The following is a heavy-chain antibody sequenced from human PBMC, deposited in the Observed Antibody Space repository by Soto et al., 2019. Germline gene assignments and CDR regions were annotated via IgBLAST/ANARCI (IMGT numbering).Heavy chain of an antibody. J-gene: IGHJ4*02. CDR2: IIPIFGTA. CDR1: GGTFSSYA. D-gene: IGHD5-18*01. V-gene: IGHV1-69*12. CDR3: ARRGAGIQLWSYYFDY. Sequence: QVQLVQSGAEVKKPGSSVKVSCKASGGTFSSYASSWVRQAPGQGLEWMGGIIPIFGTANYAQKFQGRVTITAAESTSTAYMELSSLSSEDTAVYYCARRGAGIQLWSYYFDYWGQGTLVTVSS.